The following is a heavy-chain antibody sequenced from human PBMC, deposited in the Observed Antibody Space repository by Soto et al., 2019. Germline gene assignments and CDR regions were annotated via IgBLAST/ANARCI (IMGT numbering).Heavy chain of an antibody. J-gene: IGHJ4*02. CDR3: ARVVHYYDSSGYFYC. CDR2: IYTRGNT. D-gene: IGHD3-22*01. V-gene: IGHV4-4*07. Sequence: QVQLQESGPGLVEPSETLSLTCTVSGGSISSYYWTWIRQPAGKGLEWIGRIYTRGNTNYNPSLKSRGTMSVDTSKNRFSLKLTSVTVAVTAVYYGARVVHYYDSSGYFYCWGPGTLVAASS. CDR1: GGSISSYY.